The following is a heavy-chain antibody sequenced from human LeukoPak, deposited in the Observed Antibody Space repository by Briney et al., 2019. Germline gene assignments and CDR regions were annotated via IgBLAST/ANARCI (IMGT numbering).Heavy chain of an antibody. Sequence: SETLSLTCTVSGGSFSGYYWSWIRQPPGKGLEWIGEINHSGSTNYNPSLKSRVTISVDTSKNQFSLKLSSVTAADTAVYYCAGRANTETYYFDYWGQGTLVTVSS. CDR3: AGRANTETYYFDY. J-gene: IGHJ4*02. V-gene: IGHV4-34*01. D-gene: IGHD4-17*01. CDR2: INHSGST. CDR1: GGSFSGYY.